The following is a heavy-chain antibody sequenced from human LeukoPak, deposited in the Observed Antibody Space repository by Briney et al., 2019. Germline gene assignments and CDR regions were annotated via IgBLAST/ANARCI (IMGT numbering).Heavy chain of an antibody. J-gene: IGHJ6*03. D-gene: IGHD2-2*01. CDR2: INPNSGGT. CDR3: ARWGCSSTSCQGRDYYYYYYMDV. CDR1: GYTFTGYY. Sequence: ASVKVSCKASGYTFTGYYMHWVRQAPGQGLEWMGWINPNSGGTNYAQKFQGRVTMTRDTSISTANMELSRLRSDDTAVYYCARWGCSSTSCQGRDYYYYYYMDVWGKGTTVTVSS. V-gene: IGHV1-2*02.